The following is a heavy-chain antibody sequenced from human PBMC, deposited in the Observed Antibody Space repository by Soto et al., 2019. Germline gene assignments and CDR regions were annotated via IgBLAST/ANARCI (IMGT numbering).Heavy chain of an antibody. CDR3: AREHTYDYGMDV. V-gene: IGHV3-48*02. CDR1: GFTFSSYS. CDR2: ISSSSSTR. J-gene: IGHJ6*02. Sequence: EVQLVESGGGLVQPGGSLRLSCAASGFTFSSYSMNWVRQAPGKGLEWVSYISSSSSTRHYADSVRGRFTISRDNAKNSLELQMNSLRDEDTAGEYCAREHTYDYGMDVWGQGTTVTVAS.